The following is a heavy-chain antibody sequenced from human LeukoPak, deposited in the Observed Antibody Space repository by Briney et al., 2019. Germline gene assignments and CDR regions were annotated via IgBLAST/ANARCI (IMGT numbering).Heavy chain of an antibody. D-gene: IGHD3-10*01. Sequence: GASVKVSCKASGYTFTGYYMHWVRQAPGQGLEWMGWINPNSGGTNYVQKFQGWVTMTRDTSISTAYMELSRLRSDDTAVYYCARGYVVGESLNWFDPWGQGTLVTVSS. J-gene: IGHJ5*02. CDR3: ARGYVVGESLNWFDP. V-gene: IGHV1-2*04. CDR2: INPNSGGT. CDR1: GYTFTGYY.